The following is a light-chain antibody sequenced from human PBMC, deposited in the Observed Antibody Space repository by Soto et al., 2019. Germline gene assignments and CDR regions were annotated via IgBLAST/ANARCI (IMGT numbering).Light chain of an antibody. V-gene: IGLV2-14*01. J-gene: IGLJ2*01. CDR2: EVN. Sequence: QSALTQPASVSGSPGQSITISCTGTSNDIGDYNYVSWYQQHPGQVPKLMIYEVNYRPSGVSNRFSGSKSGNTASLTISGLQAEDEGDYYCASYTSSSTVIFGGGTKLTVL. CDR3: ASYTSSSTVI. CDR1: SNDIGDYNY.